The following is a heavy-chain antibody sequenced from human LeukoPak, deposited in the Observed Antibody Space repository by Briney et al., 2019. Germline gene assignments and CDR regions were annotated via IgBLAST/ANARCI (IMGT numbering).Heavy chain of an antibody. CDR3: ANAFYYYGSGSYYLPDY. CDR1: GFTFSSNG. J-gene: IGHJ4*02. V-gene: IGHV3-30*02. Sequence: GWSLTLSCVASGFTFSSNGMHWVRQAPGKGLEWVAFIRYDGSNKYYADSVKGRFSISRDNSKNTLYLQMNSLRAEDTAVYYCANAFYYYGSGSYYLPDYWGQGTLVTVPS. D-gene: IGHD3-10*01. CDR2: IRYDGSNK.